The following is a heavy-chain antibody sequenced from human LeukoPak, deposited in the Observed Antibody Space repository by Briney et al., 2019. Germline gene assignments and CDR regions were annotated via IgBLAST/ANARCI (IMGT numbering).Heavy chain of an antibody. J-gene: IGHJ1*01. Sequence: GGSLRLSCAASGFSFSDDWMCWVRQAPGKGLQWVANINQDGSKKYYADSLKGRFTISRDNAKNSLYLQMSSLRAEDTAVYYCARDYGDIPSQHWGQGTLVTVSS. CDR3: ARDYGDIPSQH. V-gene: IGHV3-7*01. CDR2: INQDGSKK. D-gene: IGHD4-17*01. CDR1: GFSFSDDW.